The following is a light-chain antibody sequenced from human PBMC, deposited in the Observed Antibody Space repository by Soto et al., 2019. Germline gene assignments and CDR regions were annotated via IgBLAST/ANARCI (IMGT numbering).Light chain of an antibody. CDR2: DTS. CDR3: QQYGNSPPYT. Sequence: EIGLTQSPGTLSLSPGERATLSCRASQSASDSYLGWYQQKPGQAPRLLIYDTSNRATGIPDRFSGSGSGTDFTLTISRLEPEDFAVYYCQQYGNSPPYTFGQGTKLEIK. J-gene: IGKJ2*01. CDR1: QSASDSY. V-gene: IGKV3-20*01.